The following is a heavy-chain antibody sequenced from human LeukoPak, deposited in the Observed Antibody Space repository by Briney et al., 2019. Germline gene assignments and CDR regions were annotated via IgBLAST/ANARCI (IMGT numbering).Heavy chain of an antibody. Sequence: PSETLSLTCTVSSASVSSYYWSWVRQPPGGGLEWIGYISNSGSPSYNPSLKSRVTFSADTSKNHLSLKLNSVPPADTAVYFCARGGAGPLRDWGQGTLVTVSS. CDR2: ISNSGSP. CDR3: ARGGAGPLRD. V-gene: IGHV4-59*02. CDR1: SASVSSYY. D-gene: IGHD3-16*01. J-gene: IGHJ4*02.